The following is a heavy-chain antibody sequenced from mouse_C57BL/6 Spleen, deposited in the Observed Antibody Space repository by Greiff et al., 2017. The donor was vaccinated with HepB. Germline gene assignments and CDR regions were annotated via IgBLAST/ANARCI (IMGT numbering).Heavy chain of an antibody. J-gene: IGHJ2*01. V-gene: IGHV1-52*01. Sequence: QVQLQQPGAELVRPGSSVKLSCKASGYTFTSYWMHWVKQRPIQGLEWIGNIDPSDSETHYNQKFKDKATLTEDKSSSTAYMQLSSLTSEDSAVYYCARSGITTVVARGFDYWGQGTTLTVSS. CDR3: ARSGITTVVARGFDY. CDR1: GYTFTSYW. D-gene: IGHD1-1*01. CDR2: IDPSDSET.